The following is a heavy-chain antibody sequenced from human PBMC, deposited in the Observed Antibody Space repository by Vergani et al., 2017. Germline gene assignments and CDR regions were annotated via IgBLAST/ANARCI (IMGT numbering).Heavy chain of an antibody. CDR2: IYSSGST. Sequence: QVQLHESGPGLVKPSETLSLICSVSGVSMQSGSFYWNWIRQPAGKGLEWMGRIYSSGSTSYNPSIKSRITMSLDTSKNQFSLSLSSVTAADTAVYYCARGTFLHAFDNWGQGTVVTVSS. V-gene: IGHV4-61*02. CDR1: GVSMQSGSFY. J-gene: IGHJ3*02. D-gene: IGHD1-26*01. CDR3: ARGTFLHAFDN.